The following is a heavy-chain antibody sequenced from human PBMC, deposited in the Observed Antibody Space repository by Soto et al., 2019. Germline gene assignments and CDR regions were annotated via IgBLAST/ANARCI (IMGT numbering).Heavy chain of an antibody. V-gene: IGHV1-3*01. CDR1: GYTFTGYA. J-gene: IGHJ4*02. D-gene: IGHD6-19*01. CDR2: INAGNGNT. CDR3: ARAVAVPADFDY. Sequence: ASVKVSCKASGYTFTGYAMLWVRQAPGQRLEWMGWINAGNGNTKYSQKFQGRVTITRDTSASTAYMELSSLRSEDTAVYYCARAVAVPADFDYWGQGTLVTAPQ.